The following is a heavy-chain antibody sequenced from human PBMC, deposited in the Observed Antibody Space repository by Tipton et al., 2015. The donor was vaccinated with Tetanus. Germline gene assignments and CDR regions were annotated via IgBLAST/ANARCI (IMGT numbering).Heavy chain of an antibody. CDR2: IQYNGIT. J-gene: IGHJ4*02. D-gene: IGHD3-22*01. V-gene: IGHV4-59*01. CDR1: GGSISTNY. CDR3: ACGSGYFDSSYHSPLDF. Sequence: TLSLTCAVSGGSISTNYWTWIRQSPGKGLEWIGYIQYNGITNYHPSHKSRASISVDSSTSQFSLRLASVTAADTAVYYCACGSGYFDSSYHSPLDFWGRGTLVTVSS.